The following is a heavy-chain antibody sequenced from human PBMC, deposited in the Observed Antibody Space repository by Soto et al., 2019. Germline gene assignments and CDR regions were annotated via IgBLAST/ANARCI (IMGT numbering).Heavy chain of an antibody. J-gene: IGHJ6*02. CDR1: GFTFSGSA. CDR2: IRSKANSYAT. CDR3: TRPRVVAAKYYYYGMDV. Sequence: EVQLVESGGGLVQPGGSLKLSCAASGFTFSGSAMHWVRQASGKGLEWVGRIRSKANSYATAYAASVKGRFTISRDDSKNTAYLQMNSLKTEDTAVYYCTRPRVVAAKYYYYGMDVWGQGTTVTVSS. D-gene: IGHD2-15*01. V-gene: IGHV3-73*02.